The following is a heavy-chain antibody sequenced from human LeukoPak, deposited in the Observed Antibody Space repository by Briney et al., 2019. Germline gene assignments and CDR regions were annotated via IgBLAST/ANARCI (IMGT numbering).Heavy chain of an antibody. J-gene: IGHJ5*02. CDR2: IYSGGST. Sequence: SWVRQAPGKGLEWVSVIYSGGSTYYADSVKGRFTISRDNSKNTLYLQMNSLRAEDTAVYYCARDRAFRYSSGWYDVGWFDPWGQGTLVTVSS. D-gene: IGHD6-19*01. V-gene: IGHV3-53*01. CDR3: ARDRAFRYSSGWYDVGWFDP.